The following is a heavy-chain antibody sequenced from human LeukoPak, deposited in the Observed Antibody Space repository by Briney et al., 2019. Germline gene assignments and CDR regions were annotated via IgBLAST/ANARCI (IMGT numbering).Heavy chain of an antibody. J-gene: IGHJ4*02. CDR2: INHSGST. CDR3: ARLMTAAALDY. CDR1: GDSFSGYY. D-gene: IGHD6-13*01. Sequence: PSETLSLTCAVYGDSFSGYYWSWVRQPPGKGVEWIGEINHSGSTNYNPSLKSRVTISVDTSKNQFSLKLRSVTAADTAVYYCARLMTAAALDYWGQGTLVTVSS. V-gene: IGHV4-34*01.